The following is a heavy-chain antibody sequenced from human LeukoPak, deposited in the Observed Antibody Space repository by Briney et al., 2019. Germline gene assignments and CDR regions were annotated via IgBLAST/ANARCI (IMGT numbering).Heavy chain of an antibody. J-gene: IGHJ4*02. V-gene: IGHV4-59*01. D-gene: IGHD3-10*01. CDR2: FYDTRSP. CDR1: GGSISLYY. Sequence: SETLSLTCTVSGGSISLYYWSWIRQPPGKGLEWIGYFYDTRSPKYNPSLERRVTISVDMSRNQFSLHLTSVPAADTAVYYCARGRGSLTYWGQGTLATVSS. CDR3: ARGRGSLTY.